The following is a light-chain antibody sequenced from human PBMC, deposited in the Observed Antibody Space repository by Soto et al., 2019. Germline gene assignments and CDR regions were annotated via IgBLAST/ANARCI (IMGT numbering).Light chain of an antibody. Sequence: QSALTQPSSVSGSPGQSITISCSGTISDIGSYNHVAWYQQFPGKSPKLMIYAVSDRPSGVSDRFSGSKSGITASLTISGLQTEDEADYYCISYTDRQSYLFGTGTKVTVL. J-gene: IGLJ1*01. CDR1: ISDIGSYNH. CDR3: ISYTDRQSYL. V-gene: IGLV2-14*03. CDR2: AVS.